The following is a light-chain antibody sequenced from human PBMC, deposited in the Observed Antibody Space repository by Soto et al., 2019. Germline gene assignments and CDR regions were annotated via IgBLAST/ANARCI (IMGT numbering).Light chain of an antibody. CDR1: QSVTSN. V-gene: IGKV3-15*01. CDR2: GAS. J-gene: IGKJ2*01. CDR3: PQYNNWYT. Sequence: EIVMTQSPDTLSVSPGERATLACRASQSVTSNLAWYQQKPGQAPRLLMYGASTRATGIPARFSGSGSGTEFTLTISSLQSEDFAIYYCPQYNNWYTFCQGTKLEIK.